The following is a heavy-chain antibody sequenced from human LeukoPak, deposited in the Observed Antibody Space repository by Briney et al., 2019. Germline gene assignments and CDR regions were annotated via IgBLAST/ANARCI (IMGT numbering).Heavy chain of an antibody. D-gene: IGHD5-18*01. CDR3: ARGRRMGYIYVLDY. CDR2: MNPNNART. V-gene: IGHV1-8*01. J-gene: IGHJ4*02. CDR1: GYTFSSND. Sequence: ASVKVSCKASGYTFSSNDFNWVRQAAGQGLEWMGWMNPNNARTGYAEKFQGRVTMTGDTSTSTAYMELSSLTPEDTAVYFCARGRRMGYIYVLDYWGQGTLVTVSS.